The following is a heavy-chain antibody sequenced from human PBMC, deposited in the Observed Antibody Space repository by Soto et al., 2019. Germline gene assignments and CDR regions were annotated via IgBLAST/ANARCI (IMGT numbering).Heavy chain of an antibody. CDR1: GYIFTSYW. V-gene: IGHV5-10-1*01. D-gene: IGHD3-9*01. J-gene: IGHJ5*02. CDR2: IDPSDSYT. CDR3: ARQDTYYDILTGPNAFDP. Sequence: PGESLKISCNGSGYIFTSYWISWVRQMPGKGLEWMGRIDPSDSYTNYSPSFQGHVTISADKSISTAYLQWSSLKASDTAMYYCARQDTYYDILTGPNAFDPWGQGTLVTVSS.